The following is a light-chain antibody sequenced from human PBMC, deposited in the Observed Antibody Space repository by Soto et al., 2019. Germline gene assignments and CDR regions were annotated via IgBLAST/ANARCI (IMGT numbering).Light chain of an antibody. J-gene: IGKJ3*01. CDR2: GAS. CDR1: QSVSSTY. V-gene: IGKV3-20*01. CDR3: QQYVSSPGFT. Sequence: EIVLTQSPGTLSLSPGERATLSCRASQSVSSTYLAWYQQKPGQAPRLLIYGASSRATGIPDRFSGSGSGTDFTLTIIRLEPEDFAVYYCQQYVSSPGFTFGPGTKVDIK.